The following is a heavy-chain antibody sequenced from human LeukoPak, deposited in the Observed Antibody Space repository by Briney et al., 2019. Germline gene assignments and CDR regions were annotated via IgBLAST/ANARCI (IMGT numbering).Heavy chain of an antibody. CDR2: INPSGGST. J-gene: IGHJ4*02. V-gene: IGHV1-46*01. CDR1: GYTFTSYY. CDR3: ARDGADIVVVTAILDH. Sequence: GASVKVSCKASGYTFTSYYMHWVRQAPGQGLEWMGIINPSGGSTSYAQKFQGRVTMTRDTSTSTVYMELSSLRSEDTAVYYCARDGADIVVVTAILDHWGQGTLVTVSS. D-gene: IGHD2-21*02.